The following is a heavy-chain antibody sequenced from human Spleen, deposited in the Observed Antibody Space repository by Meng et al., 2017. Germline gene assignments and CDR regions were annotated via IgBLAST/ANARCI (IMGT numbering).Heavy chain of an antibody. D-gene: IGHD3-10*01. J-gene: IGHJ4*02. CDR2: INHSGST. CDR3: ARRDYYGPIGY. CDR1: GGSISGYY. V-gene: IGHV4-34*01. Sequence: QVQLQESGPGLVKPSGTLSLTCAVSGGSISGYYWSWIRQPPGKGLEWIGEINHSGSTNYNPSLKSRVTISVDTSKNQFSLKLSSVTAADTAVYYCARRDYYGPIGYWGQGTLVTVSS.